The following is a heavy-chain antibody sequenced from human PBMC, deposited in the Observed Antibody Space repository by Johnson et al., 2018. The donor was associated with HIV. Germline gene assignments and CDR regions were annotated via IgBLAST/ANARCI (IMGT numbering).Heavy chain of an antibody. Sequence: QVQLVESGGGVVQPGKSLRLSCAASGFTFDDHGMSWVRQVPGKGLEWVANIKQDGSTTYYADSVKGRFTISRDNSKNTLYLQMNSLRPEDTAVYYCAKEEAWKLELRGGDNIVSAFDIWGQGTMVTVSS. V-gene: IGHV3-30*18. CDR2: IKQDGSTT. J-gene: IGHJ3*02. CDR1: GFTFDDHG. CDR3: AKEEAWKLELRGGDNIVSAFDI. D-gene: IGHD1-7*01.